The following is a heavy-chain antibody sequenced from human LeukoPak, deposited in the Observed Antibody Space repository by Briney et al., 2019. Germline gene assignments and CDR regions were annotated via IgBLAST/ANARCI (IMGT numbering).Heavy chain of an antibody. V-gene: IGHV3-64D*08. J-gene: IGHJ6*02. CDR1: GFILSSYD. D-gene: IGHD5-12*01. CDR3: VKGDIVATIDYYYYGMDV. CDR2: ISKKVDST. Sequence: GGSLRLSCSACGFILSSYDMHGAPQARGRGVEYGSGISKKVDSTYYADSMKCRFTISIDNSKNTLYLQISSLRAEDTALYYCVKGDIVATIDYYYYGMDVWGQGTTVTVSS.